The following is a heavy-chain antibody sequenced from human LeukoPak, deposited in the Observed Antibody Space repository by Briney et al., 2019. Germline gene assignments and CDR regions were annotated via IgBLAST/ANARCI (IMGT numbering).Heavy chain of an antibody. D-gene: IGHD2-8*01. CDR2: INPNSGGT. Sequence: ASVKVSCKASGYTFTGYYMHWVRPAPGQGLEYMGWINPNSGGTNSVQRFQGRVTMTWDTSISTAYVEVISLTSDDTAVYYCARTNIGLPFDYWGQGTLVTVSS. V-gene: IGHV1-2*02. CDR3: ARTNIGLPFDY. J-gene: IGHJ4*02. CDR1: GYTFTGYY.